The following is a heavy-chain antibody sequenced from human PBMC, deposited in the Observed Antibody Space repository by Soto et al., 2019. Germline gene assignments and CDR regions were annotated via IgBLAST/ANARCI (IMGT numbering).Heavy chain of an antibody. J-gene: IGHJ6*02. CDR1: GFTFSSYA. CDR2: ISGSGGST. Sequence: GGSLRLSCAASGFTFSSYAMSWVRQAPGKGLEWVSAISGSGGSTYYADSVKGRFTISRDNSKNTLYLQMNSLRAEEPAVYYCAKDLHDIVATIYYYYYGMDVWGQGTTVTVSS. CDR3: AKDLHDIVATIYYYYYGMDV. V-gene: IGHV3-23*01. D-gene: IGHD5-12*01.